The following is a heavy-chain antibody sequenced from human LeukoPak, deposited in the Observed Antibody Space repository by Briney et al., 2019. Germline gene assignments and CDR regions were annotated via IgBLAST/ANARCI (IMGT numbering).Heavy chain of an antibody. CDR2: ISGSGGST. D-gene: IGHD3-22*01. CDR3: AKDLEDHYYDSSGDY. J-gene: IGHJ4*02. CDR1: GFTFSSYA. Sequence: PGGSLRLSCAASGFTFSSYAMSWVRQAPGKGLEWVSAISGSGGSTYYADSVKGRFTISSDNSKNTLYLQMNSLRAEDTAVYYCAKDLEDHYYDSSGDYWGQGTLVTVSS. V-gene: IGHV3-23*01.